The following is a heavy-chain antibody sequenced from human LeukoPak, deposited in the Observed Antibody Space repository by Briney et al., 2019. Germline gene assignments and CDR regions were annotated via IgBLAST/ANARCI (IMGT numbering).Heavy chain of an antibody. CDR1: GGSFSGYY. CDR3: ARLYSSSWNFGY. Sequence: SETLSLTCAVYGGSFSGYYWSWIRQPPGKGLEWIGEINHSGSTNYNPSLKSRVTISVDTSKNQFSLKLSSVTAADTAVYYCARLYSSSWNFGYWGQGTLATVSS. V-gene: IGHV4-34*01. CDR2: INHSGST. D-gene: IGHD6-13*01. J-gene: IGHJ4*02.